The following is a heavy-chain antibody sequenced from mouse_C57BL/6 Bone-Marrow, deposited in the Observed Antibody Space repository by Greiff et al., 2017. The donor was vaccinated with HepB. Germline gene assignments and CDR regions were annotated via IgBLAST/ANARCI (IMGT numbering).Heavy chain of an antibody. J-gene: IGHJ3*01. CDR1: GFTFSSYA. CDR2: ISDGGSYT. V-gene: IGHV5-4*01. Sequence: EVKLVESGGGLVKPGGSLKLSCAASGFTFSSYAMSWVRQTPEKRLEWVATISDGGSYTYYPDNVKGRFTISRDNAKNNLYLQMSHLKSEDTAMYYCARDLPFAYWGQGTLVTVSA. CDR3: ARDLPFAY.